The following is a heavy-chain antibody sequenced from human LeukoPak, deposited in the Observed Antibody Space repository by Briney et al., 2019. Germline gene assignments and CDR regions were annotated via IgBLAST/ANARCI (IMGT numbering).Heavy chain of an antibody. Sequence: GGSLRLSCAASGFTFSSYWMHWVRQAPGKGLLWVSRINSDGSSTSYADSVKGRFTISRDNAKNTLYLQMNSLRAEDTAVYYCARGRLPWDRRWFDPWGQGTLVTVSS. CDR3: ARGRLPWDRRWFDP. V-gene: IGHV3-74*01. D-gene: IGHD3-16*01. J-gene: IGHJ5*02. CDR1: GFTFSSYW. CDR2: INSDGSST.